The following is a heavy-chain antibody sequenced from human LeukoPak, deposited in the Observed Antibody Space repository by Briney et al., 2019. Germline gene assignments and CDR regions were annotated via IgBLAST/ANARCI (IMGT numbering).Heavy chain of an antibody. CDR3: ARAAPHRDVMDV. CDR2: IYYSGST. D-gene: IGHD5-24*01. CDR1: GGSISSYY. Sequence: SSETLSLTCTVSGGSISSYYWSWIRQPPGKGLEWIGYIYYSGSTNYNPSLKSRVTISVDTSKNQFSLKLSSVTAADTAVYYCARAAPHRDVMDVWGKGTTVTVSS. V-gene: IGHV4-59*01. J-gene: IGHJ6*03.